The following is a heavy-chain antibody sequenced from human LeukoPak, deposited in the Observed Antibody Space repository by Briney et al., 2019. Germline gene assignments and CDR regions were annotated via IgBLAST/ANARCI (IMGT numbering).Heavy chain of an antibody. J-gene: IGHJ4*02. V-gene: IGHV1-69*04. CDR2: IIPIFGIA. CDR1: GGTFSSYA. D-gene: IGHD3-10*01. CDR3: ASPYGSGIYNVDY. Sequence: SVKVSCKASGGTFSSYAISWVRQAPGQGLEWMGRIIPIFGIANYAQKFQGRVTITADKSTSTAYMELSSLRSEDTAVYYCASPYGSGIYNVDYWDQGTLVTVS.